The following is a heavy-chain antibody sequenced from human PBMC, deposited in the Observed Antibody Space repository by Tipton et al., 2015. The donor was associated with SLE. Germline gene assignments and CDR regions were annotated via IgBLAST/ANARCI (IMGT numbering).Heavy chain of an antibody. V-gene: IGHV1-8*02. J-gene: IGHJ6*02. CDR3: ARETTRTRDGLDV. D-gene: IGHD1-1*01. CDR2: MNPSGNT. Sequence: QSGAEVKKPGASVKVSCKATGHTFSNYDINWVRQAPGRGLEWMGWMNPSGNTAYAQKFQDRLTMTRDTSISTAYMELSSLTSADTAVYFCARETTRTRDGLDVWGQGTTIIVSS. CDR1: GHTFSNYD.